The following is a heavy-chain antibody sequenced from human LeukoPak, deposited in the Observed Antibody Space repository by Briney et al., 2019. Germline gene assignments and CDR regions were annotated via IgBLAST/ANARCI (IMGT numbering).Heavy chain of an antibody. D-gene: IGHD1-26*01. CDR2: ISGSGGST. CDR3: ARGTSSPGYFDF. Sequence: GGSLRLSCAASGFTFSSYAMSWVRQAPGKGLEWVSAISGSGGSTYYADSVKGRFTISRDNSQKKLYLQMNNLRPEDTALYYCARGTSSPGYFDFWGQGTQVTVSS. J-gene: IGHJ4*02. CDR1: GFTFSSYA. V-gene: IGHV3-23*01.